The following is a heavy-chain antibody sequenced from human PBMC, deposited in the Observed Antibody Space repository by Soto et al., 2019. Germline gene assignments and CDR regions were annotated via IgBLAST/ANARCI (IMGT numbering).Heavy chain of an antibody. V-gene: IGHV4-61*01. CDR1: GDSVSRGIHS. CDR3: ARTSTGYGHGDY. Sequence: SETLSLTCSVSGDSVSRGIHSWTWTRQPPGKGLEFLGYIYYTGSTNYNPSLKSRVTISVDTSKNQISLKLTSVTAADTAVYYCARTSTGYGHGDYWGPGIMVTV. D-gene: IGHD2-15*01. CDR2: IYYTGST. J-gene: IGHJ4*01.